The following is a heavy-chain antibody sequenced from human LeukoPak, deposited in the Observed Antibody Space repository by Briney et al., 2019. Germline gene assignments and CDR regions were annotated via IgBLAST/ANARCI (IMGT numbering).Heavy chain of an antibody. J-gene: IGHJ3*02. D-gene: IGHD6-6*01. CDR1: GYTFTSYD. CDR2: MNPNSGNT. V-gene: IGHV1-8*01. CDR3: AKARSGSSSYAFDI. Sequence: ASVKVSCKASGYTFTSYDINWVRQATGQGLEWMGWMNPNSGNTGYAQKFQGRVTITRNTSISTAYVELSGLRSEDTAVYYCAKARSGSSSYAFDIWGQGTMVTVSS.